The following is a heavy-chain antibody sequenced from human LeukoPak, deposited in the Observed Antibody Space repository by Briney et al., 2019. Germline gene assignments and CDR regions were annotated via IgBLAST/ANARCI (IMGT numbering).Heavy chain of an antibody. D-gene: IGHD3-22*01. J-gene: IGHJ5*02. Sequence: SETLSLTCTVSGGSISSYYWSWIRQPPGKGLEWIGYIYYSGSTNYNPSLKSRVTISVDTSKNQFTLQLSSVTAAETAVYYCARYYYDSSGYYSVNWFDPWGQGTLVTVSS. CDR2: IYYSGST. CDR1: GGSISSYY. CDR3: ARYYYDSSGYYSVNWFDP. V-gene: IGHV4-59*01.